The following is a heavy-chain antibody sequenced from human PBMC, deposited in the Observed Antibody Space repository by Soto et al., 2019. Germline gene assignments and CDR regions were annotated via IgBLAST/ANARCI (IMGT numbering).Heavy chain of an antibody. CDR3: AAPRAHLLYSIAFDI. D-gene: IGHD2-2*02. CDR1: GFTFTSSA. J-gene: IGHJ3*02. CDR2: IVVGSGNT. Sequence: EASVKVSCKASGFTFTSSAVQWVRQARGQRLEWIGWIVVGSGNTNYAQKFQERVTITRDMSTSTAYMELSSLRSEDTAVYYCAAPRAHLLYSIAFDIWGQGTMVTVSS. V-gene: IGHV1-58*01.